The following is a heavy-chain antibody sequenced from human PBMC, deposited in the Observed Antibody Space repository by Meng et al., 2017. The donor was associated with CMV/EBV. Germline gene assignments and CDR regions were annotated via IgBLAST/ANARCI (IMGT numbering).Heavy chain of an antibody. V-gene: IGHV1-8*01. J-gene: IGHJ6*02. CDR3: ARYTYLYYYYYGMDV. CDR1: GYTFTSYD. CDR2: MNPNSGNT. Sequence: ASVKVSCKASGYTFTSYDINWVRQATGQGLEWMGWMNPNSGNTGYAQKFQGRVTMTRNTSISTAYMELSSLRSEDTAVYYCARYTYLYYYYYGMDVWGQRTTVTVSS.